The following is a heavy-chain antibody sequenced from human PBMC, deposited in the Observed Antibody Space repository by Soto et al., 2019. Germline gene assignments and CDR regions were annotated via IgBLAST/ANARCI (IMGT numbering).Heavy chain of an antibody. Sequence: EVQLVESGGGLVEPGRSLRLSCAASGFSFRVYDMHWVRQTPGEGPEWVAGISSDGDVIHYAGSVRGRFTISRDNAKNSLYLKMNSLRAEDTAFYYCAKGDYGDSWGQGTLVTVSS. CDR1: GFSFRVYD. J-gene: IGHJ4*02. CDR3: AKGDYGDS. V-gene: IGHV3-9*01. CDR2: ISSDGDVI.